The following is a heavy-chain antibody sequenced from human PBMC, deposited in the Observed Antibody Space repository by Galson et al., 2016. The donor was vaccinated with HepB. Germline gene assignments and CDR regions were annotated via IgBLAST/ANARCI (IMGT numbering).Heavy chain of an antibody. CDR3: ARTSTGGWGHLDY. D-gene: IGHD3-16*01. Sequence: SLRLSCAASGFTFSSYAMHWVRQAPGKGLEWVAVISYDGSNKNYADSVKGRFTISRDNSKNTLYLQMNSLRAEDTAVYYCARTSTGGWGHLDYWGQGTLVTVSS. CDR1: GFTFSSYA. CDR2: ISYDGSNK. J-gene: IGHJ4*02. V-gene: IGHV3-30*04.